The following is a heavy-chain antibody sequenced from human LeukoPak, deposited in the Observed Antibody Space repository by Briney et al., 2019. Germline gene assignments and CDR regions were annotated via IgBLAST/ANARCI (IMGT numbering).Heavy chain of an antibody. V-gene: IGHV1-46*01. CDR3: ARDGGPSDIVVVVAATHIDY. CDR2: INPSGGST. D-gene: IGHD2-15*01. J-gene: IGHJ4*02. CDR1: GYTFTSYH. Sequence: ASVKVSCKASGYTFTSYHMHWVRQAPGQGLEWMGIINPSGGSTSYAQKFQGRVTMTRDTSTSTVYMELSSLRSEDTAVYYCARDGGPSDIVVVVAATHIDYWGQGTLVTVSS.